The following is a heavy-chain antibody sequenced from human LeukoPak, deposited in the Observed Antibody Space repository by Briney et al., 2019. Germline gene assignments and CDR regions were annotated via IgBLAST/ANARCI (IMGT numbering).Heavy chain of an antibody. V-gene: IGHV3-23*01. CDR1: GFTFSSYA. CDR2: ISGSGGST. J-gene: IGHJ4*02. Sequence: GGSLRLSCAASGFTFSSYAMSWVRQAPGKGLEWVSAISGSGGSTYYADSVKGRFTISRDNSKNTLYLQMNSLRAEDTAVYYCAKDYKYCYDSSGYPYYFDYWGQGTLVTVSS. D-gene: IGHD3-22*01. CDR3: AKDYKYCYDSSGYPYYFDY.